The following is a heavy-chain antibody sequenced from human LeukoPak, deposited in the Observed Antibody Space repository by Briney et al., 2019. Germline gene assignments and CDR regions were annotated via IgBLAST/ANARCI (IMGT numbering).Heavy chain of an antibody. CDR2: ISYSGST. J-gene: IGHJ3*02. CDR3: ARQGYDILTGYIDAFDI. Sequence: SETLSLTCTVSGGSISSYYWSWIRQPPGKGLEWIGYISYSGSTNYNPSLKSRVTISIDTSKNQFSLKLRSVTAADTAIYYCARQGYDILTGYIDAFDIWGQGTMVTASS. D-gene: IGHD3-9*01. CDR1: GGSISSYY. V-gene: IGHV4-59*08.